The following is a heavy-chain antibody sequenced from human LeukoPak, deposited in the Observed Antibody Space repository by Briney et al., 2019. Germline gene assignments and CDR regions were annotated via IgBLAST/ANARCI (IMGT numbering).Heavy chain of an antibody. D-gene: IGHD3-16*02. CDR3: ARFKITFGGVIAYFDY. CDR1: GGSISSGGYY. Sequence: SQTLSLTCTVSGGSISSGGYYWSWIRQHPGKGLEWIGYIYYSGSTYYNPSLKSRVTISVDTSKNQFSLKLSSVTAADTAVYYCARFKITFGGVIAYFDYWGQGTLVTVSS. J-gene: IGHJ4*02. CDR2: IYYSGST. V-gene: IGHV4-31*03.